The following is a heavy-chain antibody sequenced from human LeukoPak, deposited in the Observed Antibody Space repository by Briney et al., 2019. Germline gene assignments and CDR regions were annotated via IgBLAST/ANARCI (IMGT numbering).Heavy chain of an antibody. CDR1: GFTFSSYW. CDR3: ARHDFWSGYYYYYYYMDV. D-gene: IGHD3-3*01. V-gene: IGHV3-7*01. CDR2: IKQDGSEK. J-gene: IGHJ6*03. Sequence: PGGSLRLSCAASGFTFSSYWMSRVRQAPGKGLEWVANIKQDGSEKYYVDSVKGRFTISRDNAKNSLYLQMNSLRAEDTAVYYCARHDFWSGYYYYYYYMDVWGKGTTVTVSS.